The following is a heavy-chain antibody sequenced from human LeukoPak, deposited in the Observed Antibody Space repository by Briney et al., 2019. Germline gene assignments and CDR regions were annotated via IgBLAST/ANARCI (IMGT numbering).Heavy chain of an antibody. J-gene: IGHJ5*02. CDR3: ARDHSIDDKSWWFDP. CDR2: INPDGGYT. CDR1: GYSFTRHW. Sequence: ASVKVSCKTSGYSFTRHWIHWVRQAPGQGLEWVGIINPDGGYTVYAQKFQGRVSVTRDMSSSTVYMELSRLRYEDTAVYYCARDHSIDDKSWWFDPWGQGTLVSVSA. D-gene: IGHD3-9*01. V-gene: IGHV1-46*01.